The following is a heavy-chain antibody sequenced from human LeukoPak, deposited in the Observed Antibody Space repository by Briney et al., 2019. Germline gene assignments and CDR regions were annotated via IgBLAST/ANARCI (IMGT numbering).Heavy chain of an antibody. J-gene: IGHJ4*02. Sequence: SETLSLTCAVYGGSFSGYYWSWIRQPPGKGLEWIGEINHSGSTNYNPSLKSRVTISVDTFKNQFSLKLSSVTAADTAVYYCAGTAAGLFDYWGQGTLVTVSS. V-gene: IGHV4-34*01. CDR2: INHSGST. D-gene: IGHD6-13*01. CDR1: GGSFSGYY. CDR3: AGTAAGLFDY.